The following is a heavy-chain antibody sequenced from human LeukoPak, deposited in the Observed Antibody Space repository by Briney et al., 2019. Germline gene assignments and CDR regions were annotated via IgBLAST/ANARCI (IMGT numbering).Heavy chain of an antibody. CDR1: GFTVSSNY. D-gene: IGHD3-22*01. Sequence: PGGSLRLSCAASGFTVSSNYMSWVRRAPGKGLEWVSVIYSGGSTYYADSVKGRFTISRDNSKNTLYLQMNSLRAEDTAVYYCARGEGNNMIVGWYFQHWGQGTLVTVSS. V-gene: IGHV3-66*01. J-gene: IGHJ1*01. CDR3: ARGEGNNMIVGWYFQH. CDR2: IYSGGST.